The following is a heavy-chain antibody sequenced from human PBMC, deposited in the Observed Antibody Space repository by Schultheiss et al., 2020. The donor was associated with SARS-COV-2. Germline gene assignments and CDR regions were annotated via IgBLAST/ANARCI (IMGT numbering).Heavy chain of an antibody. D-gene: IGHD1-1*01. Sequence: ETLSLTCAVYGGSFSGYYWSWIRQPPGKGLEWVSAISGSGGSTYYADSVKGRFTISRDNSKNTLYLQMNSLRAEDTAVYYCARWKSYYYGMDVWGQGTTVTVSS. J-gene: IGHJ6*02. CDR1: GGSFSGYY. V-gene: IGHV3-23*01. CDR2: ISGSGGST. CDR3: ARWKSYYYGMDV.